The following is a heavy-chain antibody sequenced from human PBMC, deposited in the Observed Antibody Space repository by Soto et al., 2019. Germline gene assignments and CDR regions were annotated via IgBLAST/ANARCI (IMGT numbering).Heavy chain of an antibody. CDR1: GFVFSDYG. J-gene: IGHJ6*01. CDR3: AKEGPGGGRHFYYAMDV. CDR2: ITNDGNNE. D-gene: IGHD1-26*01. Sequence: QMNLVESGGGVVQPGRSLRLSCAASGFVFSDYGMHWARQAPGKGLEWVALITNDGNNEYYRESVKGRFSISRGRSTNTVDLLMNSLRPEDTGVYYCAKEGPGGGRHFYYAMDVW. V-gene: IGHV3-30*18.